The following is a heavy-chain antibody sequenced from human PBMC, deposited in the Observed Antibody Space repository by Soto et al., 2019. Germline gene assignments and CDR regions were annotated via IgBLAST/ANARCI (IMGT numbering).Heavy chain of an antibody. CDR2: IGFAGDT. V-gene: IGHV3-13*01. D-gene: IGHD3-10*01. CDR3: VRGLPGGFDP. CDR1: GFIFSNFD. Sequence: EVQLVESAGGLVQPGGSLRLSCGASGFIFSNFDMHWVRQTTEKGLEWVSGIGFAGDTNYSGSVKGRFTISRENAKNSLFLQMNSLRVGDAAVYYWVRGLPGGFDPWGQGTLVTVSS. J-gene: IGHJ5*02.